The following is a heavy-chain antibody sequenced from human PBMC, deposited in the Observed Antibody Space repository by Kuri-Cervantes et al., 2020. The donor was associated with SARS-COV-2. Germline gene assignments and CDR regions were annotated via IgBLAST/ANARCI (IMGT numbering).Heavy chain of an antibody. CDR1: GFTFSNAW. V-gene: IGHV3-7*01. CDR2: IKQDGSEK. Sequence: GGSLRLSCAASGFTFSNAWMSWVRQAPGKGLEWVANIKQDGSEKYYVDSVKGRFTISRDNAKNSLYLQMNSLRAEDTAVYYCAREGTYAFDIWGQGTVVTVSS. CDR3: AREGTYAFDI. D-gene: IGHD1-1*01. J-gene: IGHJ3*02.